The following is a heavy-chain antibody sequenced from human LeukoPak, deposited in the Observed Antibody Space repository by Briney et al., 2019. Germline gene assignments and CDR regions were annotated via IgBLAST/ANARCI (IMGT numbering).Heavy chain of an antibody. V-gene: IGHV5-51*01. J-gene: IGHJ4*02. CDR1: GYSFTNYW. CDR3: ARRVDTVTPYFDY. CDR2: IYPDDSDT. D-gene: IGHD4-17*01. Sequence: GESLKISCKGSGYSFTNYWIAWVRQMPGKGLECMGVIYPDDSDTRYSPSFQGQVTISADKSISTAYLQWSSLKASDTAMYYCARRVDTVTPYFDYWGQGTLVTVSS.